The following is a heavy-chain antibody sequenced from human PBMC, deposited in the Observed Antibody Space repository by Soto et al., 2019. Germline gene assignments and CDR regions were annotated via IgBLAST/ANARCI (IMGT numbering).Heavy chain of an antibody. CDR2: ISSSSSYT. J-gene: IGHJ4*02. CDR3: ARAFHAGDDILTCYSEDY. D-gene: IGHD3-9*01. Sequence: QVQLVESGGGLVKPGGSLRLSCAASGFTSSDYYMSWIRQAPGKGLEWVSYISSSSSYTNYADSVKGRFTIPRDNTKSPPYLHMNVLRAEFTAGYYSARAFHAGDDILTCYSEDYWGQGTLVTVSS. CDR1: GFTSSDYY. V-gene: IGHV3-11*06.